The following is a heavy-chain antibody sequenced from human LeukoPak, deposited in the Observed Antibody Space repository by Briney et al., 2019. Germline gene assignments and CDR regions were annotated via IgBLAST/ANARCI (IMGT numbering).Heavy chain of an antibody. Sequence: ASVKVSCKTSGYTFTDYYIHWVRQAPGQGLEWMGWINPNSGETNSAQKFQGRVTMTRDTSISTAYMELRRVTSDDTAVYYCARDRDYGNTERGFDYWGRGTLVTVSS. D-gene: IGHD4-17*01. J-gene: IGHJ4*02. V-gene: IGHV1-2*02. CDR1: GYTFTDYY. CDR2: INPNSGET. CDR3: ARDRDYGNTERGFDY.